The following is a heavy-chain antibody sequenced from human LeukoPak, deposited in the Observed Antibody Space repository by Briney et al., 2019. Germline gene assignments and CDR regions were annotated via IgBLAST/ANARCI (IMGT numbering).Heavy chain of an antibody. CDR2: INSDNGNT. V-gene: IGHV1-3*04. CDR1: GYTFTTYV. D-gene: IGHD3-9*01. CDR3: ARAPYDFLTGYSLNWFDP. J-gene: IGHJ5*02. Sequence: ASVKVSCKASGYTFTTYVIHWVRQAPGQRLEWMGWINSDNGNTKYSQKFQGRVTITRDTSAYTAYMELRSLSSADTAVYFCARAPYDFLTGYSLNWFDPWGQGTLVTVSS.